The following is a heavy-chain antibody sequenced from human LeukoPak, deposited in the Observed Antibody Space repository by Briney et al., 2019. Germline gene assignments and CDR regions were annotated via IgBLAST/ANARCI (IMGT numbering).Heavy chain of an antibody. CDR3: ARGIVAVAGTWFDP. J-gene: IGHJ5*02. D-gene: IGHD6-19*01. V-gene: IGHV4-4*07. Sequence: SETLSLTCTVSGGSISSYYWSWIRQPAGKGLEWIGRFYTSGSTNYNPSLKSRVTMSVDTSKNQFSLKLSSVTAAGTAVYYCARGIVAVAGTWFDPWGQGTLVTVSS. CDR1: GGSISSYY. CDR2: FYTSGST.